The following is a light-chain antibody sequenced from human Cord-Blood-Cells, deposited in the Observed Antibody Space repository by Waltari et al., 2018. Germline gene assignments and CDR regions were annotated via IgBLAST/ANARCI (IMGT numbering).Light chain of an antibody. CDR3: QQIYSTPRT. CDR1: ERISSY. CDR2: AAS. V-gene: IGKV1-39*01. J-gene: IGKJ1*01. Sequence: DIEMTQYRSSRSASVGERVTITGRASERISSYVNWYQQKPGKATQRMIYAASSLQRGVPSWFSGSGSGPDFTLTISSLQPQDFATYYCQQIYSTPRTFVQGTMVEIK.